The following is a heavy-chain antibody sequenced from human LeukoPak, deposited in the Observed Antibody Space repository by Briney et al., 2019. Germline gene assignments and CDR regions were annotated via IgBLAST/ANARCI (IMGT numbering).Heavy chain of an antibody. Sequence: ASVKVSCKASGYTFSGYYMHWVRQAPGQGLEWMGWINPNSGGTNYAQKFQGRVTMTRDTSISTAYMELSRLRSDDTAVYYCARGYPLSATAAGTYFQHWGQGTLVTVSS. CDR1: GYTFSGYY. CDR2: INPNSGGT. CDR3: ARGYPLSATAAGTYFQH. J-gene: IGHJ1*01. V-gene: IGHV1-2*02. D-gene: IGHD6-13*01.